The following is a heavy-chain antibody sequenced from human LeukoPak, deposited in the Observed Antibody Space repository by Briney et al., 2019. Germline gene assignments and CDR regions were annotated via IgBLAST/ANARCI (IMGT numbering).Heavy chain of an antibody. CDR1: GGSFTGYF. CDR3: ARGVMGYYYMDV. CDR2: INHSGST. V-gene: IGHV4-34*01. Sequence: SETLSLTCALYGGSFTGYFWSWIRQPPGKGLEWIGEINHSGSTNYNPSLKSRVTMSVDTSKNQFSLKLSSVTAADTAVDYCARGVMGYYYMDVWDKGTTVTVSS. J-gene: IGHJ6*03. D-gene: IGHD3-16*01.